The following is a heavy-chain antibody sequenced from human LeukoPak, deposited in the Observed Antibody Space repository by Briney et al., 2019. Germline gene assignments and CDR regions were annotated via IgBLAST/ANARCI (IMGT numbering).Heavy chain of an antibody. CDR1: GGSFSGYY. V-gene: IGHV4-59*01. J-gene: IGHJ6*03. CDR2: IYYSGST. D-gene: IGHD5-18*01. CDR3: ARTTEGGYSYGYFYYYYMDV. Sequence: RTSETLSLTCAVYGGSFSGYYWSWIRQPPGKGLEWIGYIYYSGSTNYKSPLKSRVTISVDTSKNQFSLKLSSVTAADTAAYYCARTTEGGYSYGYFYYYYMDVWGKGTTVTISS.